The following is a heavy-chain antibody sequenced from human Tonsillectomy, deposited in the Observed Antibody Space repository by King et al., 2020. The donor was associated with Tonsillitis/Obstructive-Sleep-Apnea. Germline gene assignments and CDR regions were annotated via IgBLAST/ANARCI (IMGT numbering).Heavy chain of an antibody. Sequence: VQLVESGGGLVQPGGSLRLSCAASGFTFNSYAMTWVRRAPGKGLEWVSVISGSGGSTYYADSVKGRFTISRDNFKNMLYLQMNSLRAEDTAVYYCATDYDSSGYYPSNYYYMDVWGKGTTVTVSS. CDR1: GFTFNSYA. CDR3: ATDYDSSGYYPSNYYYMDV. V-gene: IGHV3-23*04. D-gene: IGHD3-22*01. CDR2: ISGSGGST. J-gene: IGHJ6*03.